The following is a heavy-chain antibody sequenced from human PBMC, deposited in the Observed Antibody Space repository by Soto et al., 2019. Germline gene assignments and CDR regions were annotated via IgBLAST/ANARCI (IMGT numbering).Heavy chain of an antibody. CDR2: INAGNANT. J-gene: IGHJ4*02. Sequence: GASVKVSCKASGYTFTSYAMHWVRQAPGQRLEWMGWINAGNANTKYSQKFQGRVTITRDTSASTAYMELSSLRSEDTAVYYCARATTVTTWDYFDYWGQGTLVTVSS. CDR1: GYTFTSYA. V-gene: IGHV1-3*01. CDR3: ARATTVTTWDYFDY. D-gene: IGHD4-17*01.